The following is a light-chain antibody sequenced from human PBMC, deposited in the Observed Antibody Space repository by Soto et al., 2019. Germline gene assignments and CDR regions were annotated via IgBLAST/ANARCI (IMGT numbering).Light chain of an antibody. CDR2: DVN. Sequence: QSALTQPRSVSGSPGQSVTISCTGTNSDVGGFNYVSWYRQDPGKAPKVMIYDVNKRPSGVPDRFSGSKSGNTASLTISGLQTEGEADYYCCSYAGTYAFVFGTGTKLTVL. CDR1: NSDVGGFNY. V-gene: IGLV2-11*01. CDR3: CSYAGTYAFV. J-gene: IGLJ1*01.